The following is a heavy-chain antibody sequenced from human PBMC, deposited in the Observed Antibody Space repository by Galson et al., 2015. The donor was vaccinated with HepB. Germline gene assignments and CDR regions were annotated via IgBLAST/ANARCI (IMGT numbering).Heavy chain of an antibody. CDR1: GFTFSSYG. D-gene: IGHD1-1*01. J-gene: IGHJ4*02. V-gene: IGHV3-30*18. CDR2: ISYDGSNK. Sequence: SLRLSCAASGFTFSSYGMHWVRQAPGKGLEWVAVISYDGSNKYYADSVKGRFTISRDNSKNTLYLQMNSLRAEDTAVYYCAKLATGTTGTTEPRWLVPFDYWGQGTLVTVSS. CDR3: AKLATGTTGTTEPRWLVPFDY.